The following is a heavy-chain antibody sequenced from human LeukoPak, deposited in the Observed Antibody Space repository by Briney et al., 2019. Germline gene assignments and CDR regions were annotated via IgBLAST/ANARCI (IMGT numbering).Heavy chain of an antibody. V-gene: IGHV1-69*04. J-gene: IGHJ5*02. CDR2: IIPFLGVV. D-gene: IGHD5-12*01. CDR1: GATVNIDHA. CDR3: SPCGHDYDWFGP. Sequence: ASVKVSCKAFGATVNIDHAFIWARQAPGQGLQWVGRIIPFLGVVNYAQNFQGRVSFTADMSTTTMFMHLYSLRLDDTAIYYCSPCGHDYDWFGPWGQGTLVTVSS.